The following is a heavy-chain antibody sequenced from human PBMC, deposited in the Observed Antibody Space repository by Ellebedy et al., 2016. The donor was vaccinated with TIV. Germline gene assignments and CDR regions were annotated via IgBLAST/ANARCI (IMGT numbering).Heavy chain of an antibody. D-gene: IGHD3-3*01. CDR2: IYYSGST. CDR1: GGSISSYY. Sequence: SETLSLTXTVSGGSISSYYWSWIRQPPGKGLEWIGYIYYSGSTNYNPSLKSRVTISVDTSKNQFSLKLSSVTAADTAVYYCARATTTYYDFWSGYPIPTYFDYWGQGTLVTVSS. V-gene: IGHV4-59*01. J-gene: IGHJ4*02. CDR3: ARATTTYYDFWSGYPIPTYFDY.